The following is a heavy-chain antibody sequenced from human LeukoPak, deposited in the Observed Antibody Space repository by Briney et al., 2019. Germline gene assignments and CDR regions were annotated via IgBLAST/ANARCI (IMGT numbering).Heavy chain of an antibody. V-gene: IGHV1-24*01. Sequence: ASVKVSCKVSGYTLTELSMHWVRQAPGKGLEWMGGFDPEDGETIYAQKFQGRVTMTEDTSTDTAYMELSSLRSEDTAVYYCATTSRYFDWLLPSDYWGQGTLVTVSS. CDR2: FDPEDGET. J-gene: IGHJ4*02. CDR1: GYTLTELS. D-gene: IGHD3-9*01. CDR3: ATTSRYFDWLLPSDY.